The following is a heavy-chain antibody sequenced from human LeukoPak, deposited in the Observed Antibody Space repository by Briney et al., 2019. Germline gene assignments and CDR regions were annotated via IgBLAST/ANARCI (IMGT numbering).Heavy chain of an antibody. CDR3: ARGYSSGRIDS. J-gene: IGHJ4*02. CDR1: GGSISNYY. D-gene: IGHD6-19*01. V-gene: IGHV4-59*01. Sequence: PSETLSLTCTVSGGSISNYYWSWIRQPPGKGLEWIAYIYYTGGTNYNPSLKSRVTISVDTSKNQFSLKLSSVAAADTAVYHCARGYSSGRIDSWGQGTLVTVSS. CDR2: IYYTGGT.